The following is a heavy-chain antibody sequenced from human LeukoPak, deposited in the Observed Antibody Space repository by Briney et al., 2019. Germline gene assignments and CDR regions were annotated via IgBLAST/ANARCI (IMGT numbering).Heavy chain of an antibody. Sequence: ASVKVSCKASGYTFTSYGISWVRQAPGQGLEWMGWISAYNGNTNYAQKLQGRVTMTTDTSTSTAYMELRSLRSDDTAVHYCARDKVVVAATDAFDIWGQGTMVTVSS. V-gene: IGHV1-18*01. D-gene: IGHD2-15*01. J-gene: IGHJ3*02. CDR1: GYTFTSYG. CDR3: ARDKVVVAATDAFDI. CDR2: ISAYNGNT.